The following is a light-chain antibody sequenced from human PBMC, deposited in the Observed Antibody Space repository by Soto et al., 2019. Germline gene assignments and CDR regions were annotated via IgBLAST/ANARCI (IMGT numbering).Light chain of an antibody. CDR3: CSYAGSYTYV. CDR2: DVS. V-gene: IGLV2-11*01. J-gene: IGLJ1*01. CDR1: SSDVGGYNY. Sequence: LTKPRSVYGSPVQAVTISYTGTSSDVGGYNYVSWYQQHPGKAPKLMIYDVSKRPSGVPDRFSGSKSGNTASLTISGLQAEDEADYYCCSYAGSYTYVFGTGTKVTVL.